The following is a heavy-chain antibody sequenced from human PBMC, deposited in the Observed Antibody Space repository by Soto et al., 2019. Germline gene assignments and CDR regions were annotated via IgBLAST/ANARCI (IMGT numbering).Heavy chain of an antibody. CDR1: GYSFTSYW. CDR3: ARPTDYGGNSDAFDI. Sequence: GESLKISCKGSGYSFTSYWIGWVRQMPGKGLEWMGIICPGDSDTRYSPSFQGQVTISADKSISTAYLQWSSLKASDTAMYYCARPTDYGGNSDAFDIWGQGTMVTVSS. J-gene: IGHJ3*02. V-gene: IGHV5-51*01. D-gene: IGHD4-17*01. CDR2: ICPGDSDT.